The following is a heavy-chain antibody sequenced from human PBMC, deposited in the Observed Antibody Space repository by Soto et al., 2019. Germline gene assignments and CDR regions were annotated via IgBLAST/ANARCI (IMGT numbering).Heavy chain of an antibody. V-gene: IGHV1-2*02. CDR3: ARGHHYGPAYGMDV. J-gene: IGHJ6*02. CDR1: GYTFTDYY. CDR2: ISPRTGSA. Sequence: ASVKVSCKASGYTFTDYYIHWVRQAPGQGLEWMGWISPRTGSANFAQRFQGRVSMTRDTSITTAYMELRRLKSDDTAVYYCARGHHYGPAYGMDVWGQGTTVTVYS. D-gene: IGHD3-10*01.